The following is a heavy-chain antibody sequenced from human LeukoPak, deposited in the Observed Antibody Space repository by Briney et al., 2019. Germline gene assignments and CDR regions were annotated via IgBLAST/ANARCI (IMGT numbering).Heavy chain of an antibody. CDR1: GFTFSSYA. D-gene: IGHD3-16*02. J-gene: IGHJ3*02. Sequence: GGSLRLSCAASGFTFSSYAMSWVRQAPGKGLEWVSAISGSGGSTYYADSVKGRFIISRDNSKNTLYLQMNSLRAEDTAVYYCAKSVMITFGGVIGAFDIWGQGTMVTVSS. CDR3: AKSVMITFGGVIGAFDI. CDR2: ISGSGGST. V-gene: IGHV3-23*01.